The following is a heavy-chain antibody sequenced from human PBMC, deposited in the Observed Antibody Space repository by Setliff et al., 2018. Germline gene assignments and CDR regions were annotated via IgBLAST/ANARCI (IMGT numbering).Heavy chain of an antibody. Sequence: PSETLSLTCTVSGGSISPYFGSWIRQPPGKGLEWIGYIYHNGNTNFNPSLKSRVTMSVDTSKNQFALNLTSVTAADTAAYYCARDRSAYSYDLDVWGQGTTVTV. CDR2: IYHNGNT. J-gene: IGHJ6*02. D-gene: IGHD3-16*01. V-gene: IGHV4-59*01. CDR1: GGSISPYF. CDR3: ARDRSAYSYDLDV.